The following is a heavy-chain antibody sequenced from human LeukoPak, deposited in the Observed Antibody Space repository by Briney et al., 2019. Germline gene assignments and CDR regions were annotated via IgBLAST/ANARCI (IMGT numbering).Heavy chain of an antibody. CDR1: GFTFTSSA. CDR3: AADALSVVAPAALRGAAAHMGY. D-gene: IGHD2-2*01. V-gene: IGHV1-58*01. Sequence: ASVKVSCKASGFTFTSSAVQWVRQARGQRLEWIGWIVVGSGNTNYAQKFQERVTIARDMSTSTAYMELSSLRSEDTAVYYRAADALSVVAPAALRGAAAHMGYWGQGTLVTVSS. CDR2: IVVGSGNT. J-gene: IGHJ4*02.